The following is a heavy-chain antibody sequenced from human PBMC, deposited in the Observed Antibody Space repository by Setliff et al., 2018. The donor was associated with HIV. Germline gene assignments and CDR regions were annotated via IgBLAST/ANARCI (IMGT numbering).Heavy chain of an antibody. J-gene: IGHJ4*02. D-gene: IGHD3-22*01. CDR3: ARASYDRSAFYYDAFDI. V-gene: IGHV4-59*10. Sequence: PSETLSLTCAVYGGSFSGYYWSWIRQPAGKGLEWITHITNYNPSLKSRVTMSVDTSKNQLSLNLTSVTAADTAMYYCARASYDRSAFYYDAFDIWGQGILVTVSS. CDR1: GGSFSGYY. CDR2: IT.